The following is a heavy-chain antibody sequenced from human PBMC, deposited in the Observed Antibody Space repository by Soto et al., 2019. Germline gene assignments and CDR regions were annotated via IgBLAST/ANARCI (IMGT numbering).Heavy chain of an antibody. V-gene: IGHV4-39*01. CDR3: ARGISSLCTSGFCYGNWFDP. Sequence: PSETLSLTCTVSGGSISSTSHYWGWIRQPPGKGLEWIGNVYYSEGTYYNPSLKSRVTISVDTSKNQFSLNLTSVTAADTPIYYCARGISSLCTSGFCYGNWFDPWGQGTLLTVSS. D-gene: IGHD2-8*01. CDR2: VYYSEGT. J-gene: IGHJ5*02. CDR1: GGSISSTSHY.